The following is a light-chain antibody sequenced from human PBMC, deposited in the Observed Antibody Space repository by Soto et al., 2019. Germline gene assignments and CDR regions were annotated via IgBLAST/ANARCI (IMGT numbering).Light chain of an antibody. CDR3: QQTFSTPHT. Sequence: DIQMTQSPASLSASVGDRVTITCRASQTISSYLNWYQQKAGAAPKLLIYSASTLQSGVPSRFSGSGFGTDYTLTISSLQPADFAVYYCQQTFSTPHTFGQGTKLEIK. J-gene: IGKJ2*01. CDR2: SAS. CDR1: QTISSY. V-gene: IGKV1-39*01.